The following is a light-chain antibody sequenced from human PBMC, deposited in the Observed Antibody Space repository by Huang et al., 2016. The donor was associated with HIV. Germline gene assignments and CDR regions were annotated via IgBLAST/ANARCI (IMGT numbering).Light chain of an antibody. J-gene: IGKJ1*01. Sequence: DIQMTQSPSTLSASVGARVTITCRASQSISSWLAWYQQKPGKAPNLLIDKASSLERGVPSRFSGSGSGTEFTLTISSLQPDDFATYYCQQYNSLAWTFGQGTKVEIK. V-gene: IGKV1-5*03. CDR1: QSISSW. CDR3: QQYNSLAWT. CDR2: KAS.